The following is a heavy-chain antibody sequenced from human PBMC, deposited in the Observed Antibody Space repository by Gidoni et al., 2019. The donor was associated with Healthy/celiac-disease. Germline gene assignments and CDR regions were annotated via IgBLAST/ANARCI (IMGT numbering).Heavy chain of an antibody. D-gene: IGHD6-13*01. J-gene: IGHJ4*02. Sequence: QVQLVQSGAEVTKPGSAVKVPCKASGGNVSSYAISWVRQAPGQGLEWMGGIIPIFGTANYEQKCQGRVTITADKSTSTAYMELSSLRSEDTAVYYCARSSSWSGFDYWGQGTLVTGSS. V-gene: IGHV1-69*06. CDR1: GGNVSSYA. CDR2: IIPIFGTA. CDR3: ARSSSWSGFDY.